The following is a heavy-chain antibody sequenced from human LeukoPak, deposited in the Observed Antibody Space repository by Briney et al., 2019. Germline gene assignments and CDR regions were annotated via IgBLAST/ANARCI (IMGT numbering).Heavy chain of an antibody. J-gene: IGHJ6*03. CDR2: IYYSGST. CDR3: ARDGGYNYGYDYYYMDV. D-gene: IGHD5-18*01. CDR1: GGSISSSSYY. V-gene: IGHV4-39*07. Sequence: SETLSLTCTVSGGSISSSSYYWGWIRQPPGKGLEWIGSIYYSGSTYYNPSLKSRVTISVDTSKNQFSLKLSSVTAADTAVYYCARDGGYNYGYDYYYMDVWGKGTTVTISS.